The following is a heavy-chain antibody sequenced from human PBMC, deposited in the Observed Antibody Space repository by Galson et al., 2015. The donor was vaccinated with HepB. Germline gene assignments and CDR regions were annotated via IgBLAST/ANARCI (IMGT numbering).Heavy chain of an antibody. V-gene: IGHV3-7*01. D-gene: IGHD6-19*01. CDR3: ASLDSVAPGAFHV. J-gene: IGHJ3*01. CDR2: IKQDGSEK. CDR1: GFTFSSYW. Sequence: SLRLSCAASGFTFSSYWMSWVRQAPGKGLEWVANIKQDGSEKYYVDSVKGRFTISRDNAKNSLYLQMNSLRAEDTAVYYCASLDSVAPGAFHVWGQGTMVTVSS.